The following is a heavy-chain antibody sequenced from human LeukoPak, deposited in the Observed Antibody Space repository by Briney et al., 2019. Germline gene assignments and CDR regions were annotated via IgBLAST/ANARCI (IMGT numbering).Heavy chain of an antibody. Sequence: ASVKVSCKASGYTFTTYDINWVRQAPGQGLEWMGWMNPNSGNAAYAQKFQGRVTMTRNTSINTAYMELSSLRSEDTAVYFCARYYGSGSYSLKYWGQGTPVTVSS. CDR3: ARYYGSGSYSLKY. J-gene: IGHJ4*02. D-gene: IGHD3-10*01. CDR1: GYTFTTYD. V-gene: IGHV1-8*01. CDR2: MNPNSGNA.